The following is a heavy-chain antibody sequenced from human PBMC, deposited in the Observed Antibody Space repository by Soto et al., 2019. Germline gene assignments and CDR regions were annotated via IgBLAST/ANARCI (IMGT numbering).Heavy chain of an antibody. D-gene: IGHD3-10*01. CDR2: LHSGGDT. J-gene: IGHJ6*02. V-gene: IGHV3-53*04. Sequence: EVQLVESGGDWVRPGGSLRLSCVASGNPVSSNYMTWVRQARGKGLEWVSVLHSGGDTYYANSVKGRFTISRHDSTNTLFLQMNSLTAEDTAVYYCARDGPYYYASRMDVWGQGTTVTVSS. CDR3: ARDGPYYYASRMDV. CDR1: GNPVSSNY.